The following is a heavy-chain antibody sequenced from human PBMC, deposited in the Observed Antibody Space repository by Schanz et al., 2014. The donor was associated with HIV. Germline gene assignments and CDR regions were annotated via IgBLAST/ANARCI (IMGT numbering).Heavy chain of an antibody. CDR3: ARDQFRGAFDI. V-gene: IGHV4-59*01. CDR2: IYFSGST. J-gene: IGHJ3*02. CDR1: GDSMTSYF. Sequence: QVQLQESGSGLLRPSETLSLTCTVSGDSMTSYFWSWVRQPPGKELEWIGYIYFSGSTYLNPSLKSRVTILVDTSKNQFSLKLSSVTAADTAVYYCARDQFRGAFDIWGQGTMVTVSS.